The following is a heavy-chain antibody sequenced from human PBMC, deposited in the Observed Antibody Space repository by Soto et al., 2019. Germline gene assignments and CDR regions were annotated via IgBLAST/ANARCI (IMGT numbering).Heavy chain of an antibody. CDR2: INHSGST. D-gene: IGHD3-9*01. Sequence: SESLSLTCAVYGGSFIGYYWSWIRQPPGKGLEWIGEINHSGSTNYNPSLKSRVTISVDTSKNQFSLKLSSVTAADTAVYYCARGEDYDTKVKYYFDYWGQGTLVTVSS. CDR3: ARGEDYDTKVKYYFDY. CDR1: GGSFIGYY. J-gene: IGHJ4*02. V-gene: IGHV4-34*01.